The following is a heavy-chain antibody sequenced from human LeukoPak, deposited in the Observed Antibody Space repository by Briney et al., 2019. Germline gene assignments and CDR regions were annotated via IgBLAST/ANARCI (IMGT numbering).Heavy chain of an antibody. CDR1: GGSISSGSYY. V-gene: IGHV4-61*02. Sequence: SETLTLTCTVSGGSISSGSYYWSWIRQPAGKGLEWIGRICTSGSTNYNPSLKSRVTISVDTSKNQFSLKLSSVTAADTAVYYCARDANTAMAYPDAFDIWGQGTMVTVSS. J-gene: IGHJ3*02. CDR3: ARDANTAMAYPDAFDI. D-gene: IGHD5-18*01. CDR2: ICTSGST.